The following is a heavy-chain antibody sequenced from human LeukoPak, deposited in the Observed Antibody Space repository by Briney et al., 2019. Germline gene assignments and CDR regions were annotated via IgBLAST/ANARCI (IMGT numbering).Heavy chain of an antibody. Sequence: GGSLRLSCAASGFTFSSYAMHWVRQAPGKGLEWVAVISYDGSNKYYADSVKGRFTISRDNSKNTLYLQMNSLRAEDTAVYYCAGLPYDSSGYFQHWGQGTLVTVSS. V-gene: IGHV3-30*04. CDR1: GFTFSSYA. CDR3: AGLPYDSSGYFQH. CDR2: ISYDGSNK. J-gene: IGHJ1*01. D-gene: IGHD3-22*01.